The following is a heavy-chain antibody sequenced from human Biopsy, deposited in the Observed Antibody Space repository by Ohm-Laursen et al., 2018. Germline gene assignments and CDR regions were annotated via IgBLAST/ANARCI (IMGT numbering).Heavy chain of an antibody. CDR2: IHSDGTPP. Sequence: SLRLSCAASGFTFSKTWMHWVRQAPGKGLMWVARIHSDGTPPTYADSVKGRFSISRDNAKNTVYLQMNSLGIDDTAVYYCASSNPSRVAGGVALLDHWGQGALVTVSP. CDR1: GFTFSKTW. CDR3: ASSNPSRVAGGVALLDH. J-gene: IGHJ4*02. V-gene: IGHV3-74*01. D-gene: IGHD3-16*01.